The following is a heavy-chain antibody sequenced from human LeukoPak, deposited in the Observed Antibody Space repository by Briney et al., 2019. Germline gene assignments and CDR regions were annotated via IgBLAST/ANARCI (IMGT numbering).Heavy chain of an antibody. CDR2: INPNSGGT. V-gene: IGHV1-2*02. D-gene: IGHD3-9*01. CDR3: ARVNILTGLYYYYGMDV. Sequence: ASVKVSFKASGYTFTGYYMHWVRQAPGQGLEWMGWINPNSGGTNYAQKFQGRVTMTRDTSISTAYMELSRLRSDDTAVYYCARVNILTGLYYYYGMDVWGQGTTVTVSS. J-gene: IGHJ6*02. CDR1: GYTFTGYY.